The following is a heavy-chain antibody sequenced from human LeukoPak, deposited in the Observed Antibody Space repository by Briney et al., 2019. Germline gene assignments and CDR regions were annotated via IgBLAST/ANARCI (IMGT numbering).Heavy chain of an antibody. CDR2: ISYDGSNK. J-gene: IGHJ6*02. CDR3: ARDIRIAAAYGMDV. CDR1: GFTFSSYA. D-gene: IGHD6-13*01. V-gene: IGHV3-30*04. Sequence: VRSLRLSCAASGFTFSSYAMHWVRQAPGKGLEWVAVISYDGSNKYYADSVKGRFTISRDNSKNTLYLQMNSLRAEDTAVYYCARDIRIAAAYGMDVWGQGTTVTVSS.